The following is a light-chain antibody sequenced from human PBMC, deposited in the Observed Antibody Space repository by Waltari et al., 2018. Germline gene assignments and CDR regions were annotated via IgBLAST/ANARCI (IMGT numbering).Light chain of an antibody. J-gene: IGKJ4*01. CDR3: QQAHTFPLT. CDR1: EAIGIW. V-gene: IGKV1-12*01. CDR2: QAS. Sequence: DTQMTQFPSPVPAFVGDRGTITCRASEAIGIWLAWYQQKPGKAPKLLIYQASTLQSGVPSRFSGSGSGTDFTLTISSLQPEDFATYYCQQAHTFPLTFGGGTKVEIK.